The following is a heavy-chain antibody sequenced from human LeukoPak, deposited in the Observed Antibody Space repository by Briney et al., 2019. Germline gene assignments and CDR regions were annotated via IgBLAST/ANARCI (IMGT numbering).Heavy chain of an antibody. CDR1: GYTFTTYG. CDR3: ARVGRIIMIEDAFDI. V-gene: IGHV1-2*02. D-gene: IGHD3-22*01. J-gene: IGHJ3*02. CDR2: ITPNSGGT. Sequence: ASVKVSCKASGYTFTTYGISWVRQAPGQGLEWMGWITPNSGGTNYAQKFQGRVTMTRDTSISTAYMELSTLRSDDTAVYYCARVGRIIMIEDAFDIWGQGTLVTVSS.